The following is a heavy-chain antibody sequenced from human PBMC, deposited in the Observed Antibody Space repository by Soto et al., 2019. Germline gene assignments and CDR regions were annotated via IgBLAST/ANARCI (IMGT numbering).Heavy chain of an antibody. CDR1: GYTFTSYY. V-gene: IGHV1-46*03. J-gene: IGHJ4*02. Sequence: GASVKVSCKASGYTFTSYYMHWVRQAPGQGLEWMGIINPGGGSTSYAQKFQGRVTMTRDTSTSTVYMELSSLRSEDTAGYYCARRSEAALDYWGQGTLVTVSS. CDR3: ARRSEAALDY. CDR2: INPGGGST.